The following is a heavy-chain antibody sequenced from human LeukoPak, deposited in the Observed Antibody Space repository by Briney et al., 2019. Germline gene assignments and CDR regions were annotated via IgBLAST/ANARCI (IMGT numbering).Heavy chain of an antibody. Sequence: SETLSLTCTVPGGSISSYYWSWIRQPPGKGLEWIGYIFYSGITNYNPSLKSRVTISVDTSKNQFSLKLSSVTAADTAVYYCARLGTYYYDSSGYRNHFDYWGQGTLVTVSS. D-gene: IGHD3-22*01. CDR2: IFYSGIT. V-gene: IGHV4-59*08. J-gene: IGHJ4*02. CDR3: ARLGTYYYDSSGYRNHFDY. CDR1: GGSISSYY.